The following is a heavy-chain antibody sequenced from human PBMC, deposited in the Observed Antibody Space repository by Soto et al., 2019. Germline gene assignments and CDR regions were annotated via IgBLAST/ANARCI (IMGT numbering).Heavy chain of an antibody. CDR1: GGTFSSYA. J-gene: IGHJ5*02. CDR2: IIPIFGTA. D-gene: IGHD3-3*01. V-gene: IGHV1-69*13. CDR3: ARRITIFSWFDP. Sequence: SVKVSCKASGGTFSSYAISWVRQAPGQGPEWMGGIIPIFGTANYAQKFQGRVTITADESTSTAYMELSSLRSEDTAVYHCARRITIFSWFDPWGQGTLVTVSS.